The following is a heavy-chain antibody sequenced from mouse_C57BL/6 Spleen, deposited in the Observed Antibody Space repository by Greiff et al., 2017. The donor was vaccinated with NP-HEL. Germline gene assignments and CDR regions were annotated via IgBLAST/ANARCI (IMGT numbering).Heavy chain of an antibody. V-gene: IGHV1-55*01. D-gene: IGHD1-1*01. CDR1: GYTFTSYW. CDR2: IYPGSGST. CDR3: ARRGYYGSSYGCFDV. Sequence: QVQLQQPGAELVKPGASVKMSCKASGYTFTSYWITWVKQRPGQGLEWIGDIYPGSGSTNYNEKFKSKATLTVDTSSSTAYMQLSSLPSEDSAVYSCARRGYYGSSYGCFDVWGTGTTVTVSS. J-gene: IGHJ1*03.